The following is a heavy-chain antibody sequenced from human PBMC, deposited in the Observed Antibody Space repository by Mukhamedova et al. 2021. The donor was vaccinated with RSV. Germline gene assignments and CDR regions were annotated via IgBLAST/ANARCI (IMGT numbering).Heavy chain of an antibody. CDR2: ISGSGGST. Sequence: GKGLEWVSAISGSGGSTYYADSVKGRFTISRDNSKNTLYLQMNSLRAEDTAVYYCAKSSWHLRWFDPWGQGTLVTVSS. J-gene: IGHJ5*02. V-gene: IGHV3-23*01. CDR3: AKSSWHLRWFDP. D-gene: IGHD6-13*01.